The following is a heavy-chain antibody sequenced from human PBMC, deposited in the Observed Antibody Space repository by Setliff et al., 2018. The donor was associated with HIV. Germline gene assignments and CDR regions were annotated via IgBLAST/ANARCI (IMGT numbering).Heavy chain of an antibody. V-gene: IGHV1-2*02. CDR1: GYTFTDYF. D-gene: IGHD3-10*01. J-gene: IGHJ3*02. CDR3: ASKGGSENYPDSDAFDI. Sequence: GASVKVSCKTSGYTFTDYFIHWVRQAPGQGLEWMGWINPKSGATNFAQKFQARVTMTRDTSASTVYLELRSLRSEDTAVYFCASKGGSENYPDSDAFDIWGQGTLVTVSS. CDR2: INPKSGAT.